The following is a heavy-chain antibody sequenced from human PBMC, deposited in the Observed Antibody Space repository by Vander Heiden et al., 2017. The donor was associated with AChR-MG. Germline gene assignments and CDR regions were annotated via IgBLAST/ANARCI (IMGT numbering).Heavy chain of an antibody. CDR1: GFTFSSYA. D-gene: IGHD2-21*02. V-gene: IGHV3-23*01. CDR3: AKDQPAGGNSWLLYYYYYGMDV. Sequence: EVQLLESGGGLVQPGGSLRLSSAASGFTFSSYAMSWVRQAPGKGLEWVSAISGSGGSTYYADSVKGRFTISRDNSKNTLYLQMNSLRAEDTAVYYCAKDQPAGGNSWLLYYYYYGMDVWGQGTTVTVSS. CDR2: ISGSGGST. J-gene: IGHJ6*02.